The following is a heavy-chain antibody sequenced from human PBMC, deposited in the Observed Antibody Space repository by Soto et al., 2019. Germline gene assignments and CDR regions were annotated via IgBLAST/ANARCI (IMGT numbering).Heavy chain of an antibody. CDR1: GGSISSSSYY. CDR2: IYYSGST. J-gene: IGHJ3*02. D-gene: IGHD6-19*01. Sequence: SETLSLTCTVSGGSISSSSYYWGWIRQPPGKGLEWIGSIYYSGSTYYNPSLKSRVTISVDTSKNQFYLKLSSVTAADTAVYYCARDRVSSGWYGSWAFDIWGQGTMVTVSS. CDR3: ARDRVSSGWYGSWAFDI. V-gene: IGHV4-39*02.